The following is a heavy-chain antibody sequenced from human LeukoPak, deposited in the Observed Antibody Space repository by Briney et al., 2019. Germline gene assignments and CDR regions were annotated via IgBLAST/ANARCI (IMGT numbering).Heavy chain of an antibody. D-gene: IGHD6-6*01. CDR3: AREGSSYYYYYYYMDV. V-gene: IGHV1-2*02. CDR1: GYTFTGYY. J-gene: IGHJ6*03. CDR2: INPNSGGT. Sequence: ASVKVSCKASGYTFTGYYMHWVRQAPGQGLEWMGWINPNSGGTNYAQKFQGRVTMTRDTSISTAYMELSRLRSDGTAVYYCAREGSSYYYYYYYMDVWGKGTTVTVSS.